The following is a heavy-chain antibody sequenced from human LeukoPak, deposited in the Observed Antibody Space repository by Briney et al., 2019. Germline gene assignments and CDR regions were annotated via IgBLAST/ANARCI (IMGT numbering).Heavy chain of an antibody. Sequence: ASVKVSCKASGYTFTSYYMHWVRQAPGQGLEWMGIISPSGGSTSYAQKFQGRVTMTRDTSTSTVYMELSSLRSEDTAVYYCASLDTAMVTGYYGMDVWGQGTTLTVSS. CDR1: GYTFTSYY. V-gene: IGHV1-46*01. D-gene: IGHD5-18*01. J-gene: IGHJ6*02. CDR3: ASLDTAMVTGYYGMDV. CDR2: ISPSGGST.